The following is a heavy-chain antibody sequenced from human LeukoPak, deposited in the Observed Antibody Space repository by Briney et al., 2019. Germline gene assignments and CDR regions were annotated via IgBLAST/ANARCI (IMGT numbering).Heavy chain of an antibody. Sequence: GESLKISCKGSGYSFTSYWIGWVRQMPGKGLEWMGIIYPGDSDTRYSPSFQGQVTISADKSISTAYLQWSSLKASDTAMYYCARQHSSGSYYKSGTNYYYYGMDVWGQGTTVTVSS. V-gene: IGHV5-51*01. CDR1: GYSFTSYW. J-gene: IGHJ6*02. CDR2: IYPGDSDT. D-gene: IGHD3-10*01. CDR3: ARQHSSGSYYKSGTNYYYYGMDV.